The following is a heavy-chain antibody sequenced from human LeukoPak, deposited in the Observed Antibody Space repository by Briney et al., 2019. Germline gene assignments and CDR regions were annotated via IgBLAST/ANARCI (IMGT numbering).Heavy chain of an antibody. J-gene: IGHJ4*02. Sequence: SVKVSCKASGGTFSSYAISLVRQAPGQGLEWMGGIIPIFGTANYAQKFQGRVTITTDESTSTAYMELSSLRSEDTAVYYCASPRVGPSTVTTYYFDYWGQGTLVTVSS. CDR1: GGTFSSYA. CDR2: IIPIFGTA. V-gene: IGHV1-69*05. D-gene: IGHD4-17*01. CDR3: ASPRVGPSTVTTYYFDY.